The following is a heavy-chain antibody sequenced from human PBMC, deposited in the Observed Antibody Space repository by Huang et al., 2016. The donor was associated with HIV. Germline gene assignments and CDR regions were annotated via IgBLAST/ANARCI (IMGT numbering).Heavy chain of an antibody. D-gene: IGHD6-19*01. CDR1: GDSVSSHY. V-gene: IGHV4-59*02. CDR2: VYDSGTP. Sequence: QVRLQESGPGLVKPSETLSLSCTVSGDSVSSHYWGWIRHPPGKGLEWIGTVYDSGTPKYNPRLKSRITISVDTAKNGFSLNITSVSAADTAMYVCVRDQGRLAVGGIDNWFDPWGQGALVTVSS. J-gene: IGHJ5*02. CDR3: VRDQGRLAVGGIDNWFDP.